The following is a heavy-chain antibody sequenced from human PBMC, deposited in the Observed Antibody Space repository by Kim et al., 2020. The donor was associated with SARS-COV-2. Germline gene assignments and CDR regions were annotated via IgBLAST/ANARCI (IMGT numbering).Heavy chain of an antibody. J-gene: IGHJ3*02. V-gene: IGHV3-30-3*01. D-gene: IGHD2-2*01. Sequence: GGSLRLSCAASGFTFSSYAMHWVRQAPGKGLEWVAVISYDGSNKYYADSVKGRFTISRDNSKNTLYLQMNSLRAEDTAVYYCATYCSSTSCYAFDAFDIWGQGTMVTVSS. CDR2: ISYDGSNK. CDR3: ATYCSSTSCYAFDAFDI. CDR1: GFTFSSYA.